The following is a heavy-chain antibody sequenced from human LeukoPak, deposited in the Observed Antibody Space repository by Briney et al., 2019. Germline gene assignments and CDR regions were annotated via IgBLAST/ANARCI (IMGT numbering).Heavy chain of an antibody. Sequence: SETLSLACTVSGGSISSSSYYWGWIRQPPGKGLEWIGSIYYSGSTYYNPSLKSRVTISVDTSKNQFSLKLSSVTAADTAVYYCARHFVVGGDFDYWGQGTLVTVSS. J-gene: IGHJ4*02. D-gene: IGHD1-26*01. V-gene: IGHV4-39*01. CDR1: GGSISSSSYY. CDR3: ARHFVVGGDFDY. CDR2: IYYSGST.